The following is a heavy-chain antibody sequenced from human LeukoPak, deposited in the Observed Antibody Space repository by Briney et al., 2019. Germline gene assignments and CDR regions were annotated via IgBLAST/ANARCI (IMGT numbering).Heavy chain of an antibody. J-gene: IGHJ4*02. V-gene: IGHV3-21*01. D-gene: IGHD2-21*01. CDR2: ISSSSAYI. Sequence: GGSLRLSCAASGFTFSSYSMNWVRQAPGKGLEWVSSISSSSAYIYYADSVMGRFTISRDNARNSLYLQMNSLRAEDTAVYYCARAPGHMGFFDYWGQGSLVTVSS. CDR3: ARAPGHMGFFDY. CDR1: GFTFSSYS.